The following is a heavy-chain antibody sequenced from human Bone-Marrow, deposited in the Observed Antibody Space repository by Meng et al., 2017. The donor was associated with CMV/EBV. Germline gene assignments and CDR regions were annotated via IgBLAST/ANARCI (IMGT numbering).Heavy chain of an antibody. CDR3: ARLGYDFWSGYPPSGGWFDP. CDR2: IYSGGST. CDR1: GFTVSSNY. V-gene: IGHV3-53*01. D-gene: IGHD3-3*01. J-gene: IGHJ5*02. Sequence: GGSLRLSCAASGFTVSSNYMSWVRQAPGKGLEWVSVIYSGGSTYYADSVKGRFTISRDNSKNTLYLQMNSLRAEDTAVYYCARLGYDFWSGYPPSGGWFDPWGQGTLVTVSS.